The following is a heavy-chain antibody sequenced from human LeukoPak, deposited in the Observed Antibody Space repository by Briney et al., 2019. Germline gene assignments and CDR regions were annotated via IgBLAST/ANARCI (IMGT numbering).Heavy chain of an antibody. CDR1: GITFSDTW. V-gene: IGHV3-15*01. J-gene: IGHJ4*02. D-gene: IGHD6-19*01. CDR3: ARDRVIQGYSSGWLFDY. CDR2: TKSKTDGGAT. Sequence: GGSLRLSCAASGITFSDTWMSWVRQAPGKGLEWVGRTKSKTDGGATDYAAAVKGRFTISRDDSKSTLYLQMNSLKTEDTAVYYCARDRVIQGYSSGWLFDYWGQGTLVTVSS.